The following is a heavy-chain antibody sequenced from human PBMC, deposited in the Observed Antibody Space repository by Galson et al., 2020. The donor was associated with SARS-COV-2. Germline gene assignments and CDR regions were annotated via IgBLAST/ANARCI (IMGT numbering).Heavy chain of an antibody. CDR1: GFTLSSNS. CDR2: ISTSSSAI. J-gene: IGHJ4*02. CDR3: ATSSPRN. V-gene: IGHV3-48*04. Sequence: GGSLRLSCAASGFTLSSNSMNWVRQAPGKGLEWVAYISTSSSAISYADSVTGRFTISRDNAKNSLYLQMNSLRAEDTAVYYCATSSPRNWGQGTLVTVSS.